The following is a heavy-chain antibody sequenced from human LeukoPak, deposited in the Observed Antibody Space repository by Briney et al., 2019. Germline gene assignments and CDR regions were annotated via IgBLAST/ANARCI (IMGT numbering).Heavy chain of an antibody. Sequence: ASVKVSCKASGYTFTRYYMHWVRQAPGQGLEWMGWINPNSGGTNYAQKFQGRATMTRDTSISTAYMELSRLRSDDTAVYYCARGIVVVPAANLGYWGQGTLVTVSS. CDR1: GYTFTRYY. J-gene: IGHJ4*02. CDR2: INPNSGGT. V-gene: IGHV1-2*02. CDR3: ARGIVVVPAANLGY. D-gene: IGHD2-2*01.